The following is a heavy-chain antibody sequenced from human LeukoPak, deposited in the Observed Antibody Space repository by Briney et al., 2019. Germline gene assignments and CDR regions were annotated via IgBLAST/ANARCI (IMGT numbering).Heavy chain of an antibody. CDR2: ISYSGST. V-gene: IGHV4-39*01. CDR1: GGSISSTTYY. CDR3: ARHDSTGYYHPLDY. J-gene: IGHJ4*02. Sequence: SETLSLTCIVSGGSISSTTYYWGWIRQPPGKGLEWIGSISYSGSTYYSPSLRSRVTISVDTSKNQFPLKLNSVAAADTAVYYCARHDSTGYYHPLDYWGQGTLVTVSS. D-gene: IGHD3-22*01.